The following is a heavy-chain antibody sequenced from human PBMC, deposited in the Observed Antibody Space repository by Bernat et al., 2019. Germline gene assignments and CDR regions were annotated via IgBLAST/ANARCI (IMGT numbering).Heavy chain of an antibody. CDR2: ICWNSGSI. CDR3: AKALYYDFWSGYPFDY. D-gene: IGHD3-3*01. V-gene: IGHV3-9*01. CDR1: GFTFDDYA. Sequence: EVQLVESGGGLVQPGRSLRLSCAASGFTFDDYAMHWVRQAPGKGLEWVSGICWNSGSIGYADSVKGRFTISRDNAKNSLYLQMNSLRAEATALYYCAKALYYDFWSGYPFDYWGQGTLVTVSS. J-gene: IGHJ4*02.